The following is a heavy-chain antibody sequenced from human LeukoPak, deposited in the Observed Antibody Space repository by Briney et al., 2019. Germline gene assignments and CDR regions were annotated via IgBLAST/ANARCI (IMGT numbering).Heavy chain of an antibody. J-gene: IGHJ5*02. CDR1: GFTFSSYW. Sequence: GGSLRLSCAASGFTFSSYWMSWVRQAPGKGLEWVANIKQDGSEKYYVDPVKGRFTISRDNAKNSLYLQMNSLRAEDTAVYYCARDLTMITFGGVIAPSWFDPWGQGTLVTVSS. CDR3: ARDLTMITFGGVIAPSWFDP. CDR2: IKQDGSEK. D-gene: IGHD3-16*02. V-gene: IGHV3-7*01.